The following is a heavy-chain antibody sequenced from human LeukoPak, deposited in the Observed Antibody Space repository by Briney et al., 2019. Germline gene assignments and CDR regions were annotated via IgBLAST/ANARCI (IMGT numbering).Heavy chain of an antibody. D-gene: IGHD3-10*01. CDR2: ILPDGRDT. J-gene: IGHJ4*02. V-gene: IGHV1-2*02. CDR1: GYTFAAHH. Sequence: ASVKVPFKASGYTFAAHHIHWVRPAPGQGLEWMGWILPDGRDTKYSQKFQDRLTLTTDTSTNTAYMELSRLIPDDTAVYYCSGRYGPGPVWGQGTLISASP. CDR3: SGRYGPGPV.